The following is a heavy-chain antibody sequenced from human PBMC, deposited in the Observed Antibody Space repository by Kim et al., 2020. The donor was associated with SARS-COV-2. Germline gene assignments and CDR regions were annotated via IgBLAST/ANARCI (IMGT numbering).Heavy chain of an antibody. J-gene: IGHJ4*02. Sequence: SVQGRFTISRDNSKDTLYLQMNSLRAEDTAVYYCARRSTDIVVVVARLDYWGQGTLVTVSS. V-gene: IGHV3-23*01. CDR3: ARRSTDIVVVVARLDY. D-gene: IGHD2-15*01.